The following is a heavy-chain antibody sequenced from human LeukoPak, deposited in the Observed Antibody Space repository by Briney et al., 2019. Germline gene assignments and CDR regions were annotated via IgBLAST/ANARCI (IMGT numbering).Heavy chain of an antibody. CDR3: AKDATGTTMGNWFDP. CDR1: GFTFSDYY. CDR2: ISGSGGST. V-gene: IGHV3-23*01. J-gene: IGHJ5*02. D-gene: IGHD1-1*01. Sequence: TGGSLRLSCAASGFTFSDYYMSWIRQAPGKGLEWVSAISGSGGSTYYADSVKGRFTISRDNSKNTLYLQMNSLRAEDTAVYYCAKDATGTTMGNWFDPWGQGTLVTVSS.